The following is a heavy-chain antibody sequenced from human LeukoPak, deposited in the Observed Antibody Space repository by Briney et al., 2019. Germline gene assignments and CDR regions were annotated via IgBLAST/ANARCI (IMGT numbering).Heavy chain of an antibody. D-gene: IGHD3-10*01. Sequence: ASVKVSCKASGYTFTSYGISWVRQAPGQGLEWMGWISAYNGNTNYAQKLQGRVTMTTDTSTSTAYMELSSLRSEDTAVYYCARVHPGSGSLRRYGKNWFDPWGQGTLVTVSS. CDR1: GYTFTSYG. J-gene: IGHJ5*02. CDR3: ARVHPGSGSLRRYGKNWFDP. CDR2: ISAYNGNT. V-gene: IGHV1-18*01.